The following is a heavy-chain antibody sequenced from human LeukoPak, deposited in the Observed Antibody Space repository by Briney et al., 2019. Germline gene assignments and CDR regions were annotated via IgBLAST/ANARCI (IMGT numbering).Heavy chain of an antibody. J-gene: IGHJ6*03. CDR3: ASLAVDIVATITPQLGYYMDV. Sequence: ASVRVSCKASGYTFTSYYMHWVRQAPGQGLEWMGIINPSGGSTSYAQKFQGRVTMTRDTSTSTVYMELSSLRSEDTAVYYCASLAVDIVATITPQLGYYMDVWGKGTTVTVSS. D-gene: IGHD5-12*01. CDR1: GYTFTSYY. CDR2: INPSGGST. V-gene: IGHV1-46*01.